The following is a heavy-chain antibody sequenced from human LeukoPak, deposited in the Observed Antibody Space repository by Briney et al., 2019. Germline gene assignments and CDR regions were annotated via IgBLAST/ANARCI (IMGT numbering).Heavy chain of an antibody. J-gene: IGHJ1*01. V-gene: IGHV3-74*01. CDR3: TSYRAEYFQH. CDR1: GFSFSSYW. CDR2: IKSDGSTT. Sequence: PGGSLRLSCAASGFSFSSYWMHWVRQAPGTGLVWVSRIKSDGSTTNYADFVKGRFTISRDNAKNSLYLQMNSLRAEDTAVYYCTSYRAEYFQHWGQGTLVTVSS.